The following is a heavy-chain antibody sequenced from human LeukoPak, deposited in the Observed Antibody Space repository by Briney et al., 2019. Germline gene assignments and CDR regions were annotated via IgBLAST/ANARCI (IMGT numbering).Heavy chain of an antibody. CDR1: GFTFSDYY. D-gene: IGHD1-26*01. CDR3: ARDDSAGAWELLWDY. V-gene: IGHV3-11*04. CDR2: INSSGRTI. J-gene: IGHJ4*02. Sequence: GGSLRLSCAASGFTFSDYYLSWIRQAPGKGLEWLSYINSSGRTIYYADSVKGRFTISRDNAKNSLYLQMNSLRDDDTAVYYCARDDSAGAWELLWDYWGQGTLVTVSS.